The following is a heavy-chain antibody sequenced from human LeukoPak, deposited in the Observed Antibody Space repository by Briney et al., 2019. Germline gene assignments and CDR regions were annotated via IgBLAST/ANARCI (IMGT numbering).Heavy chain of an antibody. J-gene: IGHJ4*02. Sequence: GGSLRLSCAASGFTFSSYAMHWVRQAPGKGLEWVAVISYDGSNKYCADSVKGRFTISRDNSKNTLYLQMNSLRAEDTAVYYCARDQTYYDILTGYPDYWGQGTLVTVSS. CDR1: GFTFSSYA. CDR2: ISYDGSNK. D-gene: IGHD3-9*01. CDR3: ARDQTYYDILTGYPDY. V-gene: IGHV3-30-3*01.